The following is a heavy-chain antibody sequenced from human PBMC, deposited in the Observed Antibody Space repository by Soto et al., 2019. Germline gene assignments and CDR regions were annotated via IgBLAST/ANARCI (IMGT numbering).Heavy chain of an antibody. D-gene: IGHD1-1*01. CDR1: GGAISTVGHY. V-gene: IGHV4-31*03. CDR3: ARATGTMMSRNCDY. Sequence: PSEPLSLTCSVSGGAISTVGHYWTWIRQPPGKGLEWIGSIYHTGSTYYSKSLRSRLTMSVDTSKSQFSLRLSSVTAADTAVYYCARATGTMMSRNCDYWGQGTVFTVSS. CDR2: IYHTGST. J-gene: IGHJ4*02.